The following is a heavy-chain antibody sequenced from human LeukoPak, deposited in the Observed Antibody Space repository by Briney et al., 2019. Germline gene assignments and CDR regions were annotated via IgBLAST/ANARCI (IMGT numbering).Heavy chain of an antibody. CDR1: GGSISSYY. CDR2: IYYSGST. Sequence: PSETLSLTCTVSGGSISSYYWSWIRQPPGKGLEWIGYIYYSGSTNYNPSLKSRVTISVDTSKNQFSLKLSSVTAADTAVYYCARHQNYLHFQYWGQGTLVTVSS. CDR3: ARHQNYLHFQY. D-gene: IGHD1-7*01. J-gene: IGHJ1*01. V-gene: IGHV4-59*01.